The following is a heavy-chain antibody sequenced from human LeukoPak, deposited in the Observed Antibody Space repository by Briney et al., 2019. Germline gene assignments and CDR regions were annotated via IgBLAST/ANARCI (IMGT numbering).Heavy chain of an antibody. Sequence: GGSLRLSCAASGFTVSSNYMSWGGQAPGKGLEWVSVIYSGGSTYYADSVKGRFTISRDNSKNTLYLQPGSLRAEDMAVYYCAREFGRSRYFDYWGQGTLVTVSS. V-gene: IGHV3-66*01. CDR1: GFTVSSNY. D-gene: IGHD3-10*01. CDR2: IYSGGST. CDR3: AREFGRSRYFDY. J-gene: IGHJ4*02.